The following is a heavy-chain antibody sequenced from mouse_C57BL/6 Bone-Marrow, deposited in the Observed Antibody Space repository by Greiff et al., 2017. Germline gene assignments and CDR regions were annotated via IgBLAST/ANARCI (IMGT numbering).Heavy chain of an antibody. V-gene: IGHV10-3*01. D-gene: IGHD1-1*01. CDR1: GFTFNTYA. Sequence: EVQGVESGGGLVQPKGSLKLSCAASGFTFNTYAMHWVRQAPGKGLEWVARIRSKSSNYATYYADSVKDRFTISRDDSQSMLYLQMNNLKTEDTAMYYCVVGYGSTSWFAYWGQGTLVTVSA. CDR3: VVGYGSTSWFAY. CDR2: IRSKSSNYAT. J-gene: IGHJ3*01.